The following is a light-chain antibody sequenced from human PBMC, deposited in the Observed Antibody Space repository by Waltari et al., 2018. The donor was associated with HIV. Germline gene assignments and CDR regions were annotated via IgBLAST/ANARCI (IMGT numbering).Light chain of an antibody. CDR3: QQVNMPFT. V-gene: IGKV1-9*01. Sequence: DIQLTQSPSFLSASVGDRVTVTCRSGQGISTYLAWYQQKPGKAPKLLIYAASTLQTGVPSKFSGSGSGTEFTLTISSLQHEDVATYYCQQVNMPFTFGPGTKVDIK. CDR1: QGISTY. CDR2: AAS. J-gene: IGKJ3*01.